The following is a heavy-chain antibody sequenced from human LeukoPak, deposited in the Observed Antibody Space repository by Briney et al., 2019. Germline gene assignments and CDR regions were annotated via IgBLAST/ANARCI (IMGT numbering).Heavy chain of an antibody. CDR1: GSTFTTYG. Sequence: GASLKISCQDPGSTFTTYGISWVRQAPGQGLEWMEWISAYRGNTNYAQKLQGRVTMTTETSTSTAYKELRSLRSDDTAVDYCARQHSSGYYSPHYYYGMDVWGQGTTVSVSS. CDR2: ISAYRGNT. D-gene: IGHD3-22*01. CDR3: ARQHSSGYYSPHYYYGMDV. V-gene: IGHV1-18*01. J-gene: IGHJ6*02.